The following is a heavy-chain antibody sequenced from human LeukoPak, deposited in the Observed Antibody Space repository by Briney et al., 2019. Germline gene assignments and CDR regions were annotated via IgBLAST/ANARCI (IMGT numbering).Heavy chain of an antibody. J-gene: IGHJ4*02. V-gene: IGHV3-48*03. CDR2: ISGSGRTM. Sequence: GGSLRLSRAASGFTFSSYEMNWVRQAPGKGLEWVSYISGSGRTMSYADSVKGRFTISRDNAENSLYLQMNSLRVEDTAVYHCARGGLYGYDVFDYWGQGTLVTVSS. CDR3: ARGGLYGYDVFDY. D-gene: IGHD5-12*01. CDR1: GFTFSSYE.